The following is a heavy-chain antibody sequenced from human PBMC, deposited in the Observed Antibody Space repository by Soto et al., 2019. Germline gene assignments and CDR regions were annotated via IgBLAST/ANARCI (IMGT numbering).Heavy chain of an antibody. V-gene: IGHV3-23*01. CDR1: GSTFSSYA. D-gene: IGHD2-15*01. CDR2: ISGSGDST. CDR3: ARELGYCSGGNCYMEGAFYI. J-gene: IGHJ3*02. Sequence: PGGSLRLSCAASGSTFSSYAMSWVRQAPGKGLEWVSVISGSGDSTYYADSVKGRFTISRDNSKNTLYLQMNSLRAEDTAVYYCARELGYCSGGNCYMEGAFYIWGQGTMVTVSS.